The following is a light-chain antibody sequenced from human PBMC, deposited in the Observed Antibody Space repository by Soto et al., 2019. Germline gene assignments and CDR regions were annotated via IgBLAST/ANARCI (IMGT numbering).Light chain of an antibody. J-gene: IGLJ2*01. Sequence: QSALTQPASVSGSPGQSITISCTVTSSEIGSYSLVSWYQQYPGKAPKLLIYEGSKRPSGVSNRFSGSKSGGTASLTISGLQDEGEAYYHCCSFAGSTTVFGGGTKVTVL. CDR3: CSFAGSTTV. V-gene: IGLV2-23*03. CDR2: EGS. CDR1: SSEIGSYSL.